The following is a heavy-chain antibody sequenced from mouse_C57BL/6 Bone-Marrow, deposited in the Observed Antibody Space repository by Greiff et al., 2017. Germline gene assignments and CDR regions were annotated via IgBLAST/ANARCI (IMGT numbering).Heavy chain of an antibody. CDR3: GNYYAMDY. V-gene: IGHV1-55*01. J-gene: IGHJ4*01. Sequence: QVQLQQPGAELVKPGASVQMSCKASGYTFTSYWLTWVKQRPGQCLEWIGDIYPGRGSTNYNEKFKSKATLTVDKSSSTAYMQLSSRTSEDSAVYDCGNYYAMDYGGQGTSVTVSS. CDR1: GYTFTSYW. CDR2: IYPGRGST.